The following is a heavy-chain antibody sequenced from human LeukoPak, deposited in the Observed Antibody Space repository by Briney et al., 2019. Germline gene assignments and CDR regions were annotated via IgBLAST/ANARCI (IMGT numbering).Heavy chain of an antibody. V-gene: IGHV4-59*01. D-gene: IGHD3-9*01. CDR1: GGSISSYY. CDR3: ARVDWNWYFDL. CDR2: IYYSGST. J-gene: IGHJ2*01. Sequence: PSETLSLTCTVSGGSISSYYWSWIRQPPRKGLEWIGYIYYSGSTNYNPSLKSRVTISVDTSKNQFSLKLSSVTAADTAVYYCARVDWNWYFDLWGRGTLVTVSS.